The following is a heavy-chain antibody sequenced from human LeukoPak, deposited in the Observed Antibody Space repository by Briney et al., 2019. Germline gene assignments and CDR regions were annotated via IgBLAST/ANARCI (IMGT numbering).Heavy chain of an antibody. CDR2: IYYSGST. D-gene: IGHD1-14*01. Sequence: PSETLSLTCTVSGGSISSSSYYWGWIRQPPGKGLEWIGSIYYSGSTYYNPSLKSRVTISVDTSKNQFSLKLSSVTAADTAVYYCAREGSTGKKAQFHHHIRLRSHYFDYWGQGTLVTVSS. CDR1: GGSISSSSYY. J-gene: IGHJ4*02. V-gene: IGHV4-39*07. CDR3: AREGSTGKKAQFHHHIRLRSHYFDY.